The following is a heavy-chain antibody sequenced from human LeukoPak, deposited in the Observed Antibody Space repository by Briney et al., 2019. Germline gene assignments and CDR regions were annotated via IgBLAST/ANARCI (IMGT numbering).Heavy chain of an antibody. Sequence: GGSLRLSCAASGFTFSSYSMNWVRQAPGKGLEWASYISGGSSIIYYADSVKGRFTISRENAENSLFLQMHSLRAEDTAVYYCAREIIGGASFLDYWGQGTLVTVSS. D-gene: IGHD1-26*01. CDR3: AREIIGGASFLDY. CDR1: GFTFSSYS. CDR2: ISGGSSII. V-gene: IGHV3-48*01. J-gene: IGHJ4*02.